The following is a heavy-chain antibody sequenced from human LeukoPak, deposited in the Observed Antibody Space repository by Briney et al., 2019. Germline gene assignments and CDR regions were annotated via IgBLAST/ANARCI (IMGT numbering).Heavy chain of an antibody. CDR3: ARVGPGEPFDY. CDR2: INHSGST. CDR1: GGSFSGYY. D-gene: IGHD4-17*01. V-gene: IGHV4-34*01. J-gene: IGHJ4*02. Sequence: SETLSLTCAVYGGSFSGYYWSWIRQPPGKGLEWIGEINHSGSTNYNPSLKSRVTISVDTSKNQFSLKLSSVTAAETVVYYCARVGPGEPFDYWGQGTLVTVSS.